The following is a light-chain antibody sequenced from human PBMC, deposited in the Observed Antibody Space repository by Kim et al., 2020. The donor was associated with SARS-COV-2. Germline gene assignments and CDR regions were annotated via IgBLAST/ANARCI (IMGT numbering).Light chain of an antibody. V-gene: IGKV3-11*01. CDR2: DAS. Sequence: EIVLTQSPASLSLSLGERATLSCRASQSVSNYLAWYQQRPGQAPRLLIYDASNRATGIPARFSGSGSGTDFTLTISSLEPEDFAVYYCQQRTNWPPMYTFGQGTKLEI. CDR1: QSVSNY. CDR3: QQRTNWPPMYT. J-gene: IGKJ2*01.